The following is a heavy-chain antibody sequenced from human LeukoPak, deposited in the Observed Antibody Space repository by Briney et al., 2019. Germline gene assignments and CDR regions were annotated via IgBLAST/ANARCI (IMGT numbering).Heavy chain of an antibody. Sequence: SETLSLTCTVSVGSLSSSRYYWGWIRQPPGKGLEWIGSIYYSESTYYNPSLKSRLTISVDTSKNQCSLKLSSVTAADTAVYYCARRARVYSSSWYHYYDAFDIWGQGTMVTVSS. CDR1: VGSLSSSRYY. J-gene: IGHJ3*02. CDR2: IYYSEST. CDR3: ARRARVYSSSWYHYYDAFDI. D-gene: IGHD6-13*01. V-gene: IGHV4-39*01.